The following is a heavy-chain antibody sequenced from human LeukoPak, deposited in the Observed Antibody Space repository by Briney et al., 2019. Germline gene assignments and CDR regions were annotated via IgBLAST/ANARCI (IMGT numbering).Heavy chain of an antibody. CDR2: IIPIFGTA. Sequence: SVMVSCKASGGTFSSYAISWVRQAPGQGLEWMGGIIPIFGTANYAQKFQGRVTITTDESTSTAYMELSCLRSEDTAVYYCAREEPGIAAAGSKGGSWFDPWGQGTLVTVSS. V-gene: IGHV1-69*05. D-gene: IGHD6-13*01. CDR3: AREEPGIAAAGSKGGSWFDP. J-gene: IGHJ5*02. CDR1: GGTFSSYA.